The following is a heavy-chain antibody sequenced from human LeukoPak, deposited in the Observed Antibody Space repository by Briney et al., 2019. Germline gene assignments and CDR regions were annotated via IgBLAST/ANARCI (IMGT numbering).Heavy chain of an antibody. CDR1: GYTFTSYG. V-gene: IGHV1-18*01. J-gene: IGHJ4*02. CDR3: ARVSRIRGVTYPDPL. Sequence: ASVKVSCKASGYTFTSYGISWVRQAPGQGLEWMGWISAYNGNTNYAQKLQGRVTMTTDTSTSTAYMELRSLRSDVTAVYYCARVSRIRGVTYPDPLWGQGTLVTVSS. D-gene: IGHD3-10*01. CDR2: ISAYNGNT.